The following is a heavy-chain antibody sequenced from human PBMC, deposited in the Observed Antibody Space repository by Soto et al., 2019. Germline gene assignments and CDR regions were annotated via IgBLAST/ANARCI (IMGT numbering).Heavy chain of an antibody. CDR2: INPNSGGT. V-gene: IGHV1-2*04. CDR1: GYTFTGYY. J-gene: IGHJ5*02. D-gene: IGHD2-15*01. CDR3: ARSRRYIGYCRGCSCFHVANWFGP. Sequence: ASVKVSCKASGYTFTGYYMHWVRQAPGQGLEWMGWINPNSGGTNYAQKFQGWVTMTRDTSISTAYMELSRLRSDDTAVYYCARSRRYIGYCRGCSCFHVANWFGPWGGGKLVSVSS.